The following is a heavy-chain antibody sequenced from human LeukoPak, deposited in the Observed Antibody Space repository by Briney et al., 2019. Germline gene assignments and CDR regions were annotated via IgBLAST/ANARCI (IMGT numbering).Heavy chain of an antibody. J-gene: IGHJ4*02. CDR1: GFTFSSYG. Sequence: GGSLRLSCAASGFTFSSYGMHWVRQAPGKGLEWVADIWYDGSNKYYADSVKGRFTISRDNSKNTLYLQMNSLRAEDTAVYYCARDFFPIVDSTWYEIGYWGQGTLVTVSS. CDR2: IWYDGSNK. V-gene: IGHV3-33*01. D-gene: IGHD2-21*01. CDR3: ARDFFPIVDSTWYEIGY.